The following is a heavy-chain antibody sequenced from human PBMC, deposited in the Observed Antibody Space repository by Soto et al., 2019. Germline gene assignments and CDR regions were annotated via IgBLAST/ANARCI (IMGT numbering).Heavy chain of an antibody. CDR3: AKFQDSSGWYAELFDY. CDR1: GFTFSSYA. J-gene: IGHJ4*02. D-gene: IGHD6-19*01. Sequence: PGGSLRLCCAASGFTFSSYAMSWVRQAPGKGLEWVSAISASGGSTYYADSVKGRFTISRDNSKNTLYLQMNSLRAEDTAVYYCAKFQDSSGWYAELFDYWGQRSLDTGSS. CDR2: ISASGGST. V-gene: IGHV3-23*01.